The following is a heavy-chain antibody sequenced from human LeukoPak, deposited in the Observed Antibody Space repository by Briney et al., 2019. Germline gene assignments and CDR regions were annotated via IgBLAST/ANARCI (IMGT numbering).Heavy chain of an antibody. CDR3: ARRMVEARWFDP. CDR2: IYYSGST. D-gene: IGHD2-8*01. Sequence: PSETLSLTCTVSGDSISSSSYYWGWIRQPPGKGLEWIGSIYYSGSTYYNPSLKSRVTISVDTSKNQFSLKLSSVTAADTAVYYCARRMVEARWFDPWGQGTLVTVSS. CDR1: GDSISSSSYY. J-gene: IGHJ5*02. V-gene: IGHV4-39*01.